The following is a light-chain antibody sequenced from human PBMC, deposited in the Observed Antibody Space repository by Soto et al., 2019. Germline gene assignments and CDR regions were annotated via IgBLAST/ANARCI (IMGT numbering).Light chain of an antibody. CDR1: QSVSSGY. Sequence: EIVLTQSPGTLSLSPGERATLSCRASQSVSSGYLAWYQQKPGQTPRLLIYGASSRATGIPDRFSGSGSGTDFTLTISRLEPEDFAVYYCQQFGNSPYTFGQGTKLDIK. J-gene: IGKJ2*01. CDR2: GAS. CDR3: QQFGNSPYT. V-gene: IGKV3-20*01.